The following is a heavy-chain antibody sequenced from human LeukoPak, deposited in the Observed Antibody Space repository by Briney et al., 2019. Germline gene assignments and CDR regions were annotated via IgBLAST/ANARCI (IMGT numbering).Heavy chain of an antibody. CDR1: GYTFTSYY. CDR2: ITPSGGRT. CDR3: ARDRGYYGSGSSSRGMDV. D-gene: IGHD3-10*01. J-gene: IGHJ6*04. Sequence: ASVKASCKASGYTFTSYYMHWVRQAPGQGLEAMVIITPSGGRTCYALKFQGRVTMTRDTSTSTVYMELSILRCEQTAEYYCARDRGYYGSGSSSRGMDVWGKGTTVTVSS. V-gene: IGHV1-46*01.